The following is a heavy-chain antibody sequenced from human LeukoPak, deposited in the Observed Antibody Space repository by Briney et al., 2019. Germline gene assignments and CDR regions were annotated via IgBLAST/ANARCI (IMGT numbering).Heavy chain of an antibody. CDR3: AKQYGSGWYFFDY. D-gene: IGHD6-19*01. J-gene: IGHJ4*02. Sequence: GGSLRLSCAASGLTFSSYGMHWVRQAPGKGLEWVAIISYDGSNKYYADSVKGRFAISRDNSKNTLYLQMNSLRVDDTAVYYCAKQYGSGWYFFDYWGQGTLVTVSS. CDR1: GLTFSSYG. V-gene: IGHV3-30*18. CDR2: ISYDGSNK.